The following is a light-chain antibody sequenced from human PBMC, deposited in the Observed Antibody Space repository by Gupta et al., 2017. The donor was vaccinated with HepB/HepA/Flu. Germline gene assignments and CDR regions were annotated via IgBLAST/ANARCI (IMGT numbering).Light chain of an antibody. CDR3: QHDKYSPP. CDR2: DAS. V-gene: IGKV3-15*01. Sequence: IVMTQSPATLSASPGERATLSCRASQRVSSNLAWYQQKPGQAPRLLIYDASTRATGIPARFSGSGSGTEFTLTISSLQPEDFAVYYCQHDKYSPPFGEGTKVEIK. CDR1: QRVSSN. J-gene: IGKJ4*01.